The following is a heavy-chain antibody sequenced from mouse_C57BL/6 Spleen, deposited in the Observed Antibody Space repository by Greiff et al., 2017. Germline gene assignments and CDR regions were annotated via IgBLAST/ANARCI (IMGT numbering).Heavy chain of an antibody. CDR2: INPGRGGT. CDR1: GYAFTNYL. D-gene: IGHD1-1*01. CDR3: ARYYGSSYWDFDV. J-gene: IGHJ1*03. Sequence: QVQLKQSGAELVRPGTSVKVSCKASGYAFTNYLIAWVKQRPGQGLEWIGVINPGRGGTNYNEKFKGKATLTADKSSSTAYMQLSSLTSEDSAVYFGARYYGSSYWDFDVWGTGTTVTVSS. V-gene: IGHV1-54*01.